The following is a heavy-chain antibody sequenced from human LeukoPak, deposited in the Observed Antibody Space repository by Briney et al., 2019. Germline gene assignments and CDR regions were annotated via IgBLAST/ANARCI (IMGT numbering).Heavy chain of an antibody. J-gene: IGHJ4*02. CDR1: GNSFSSDY. CDR2: INPNSGGT. Sequence: ASVKVSCKAFGNSFSSDYMHWVRQAPGQGLEWMGWINPNSGGTNYAQKFQGRVTMTRDTSISTAYMELSRLRSDDTAVYYCARVPPYSSGWFDYWGQGTLVTVSS. D-gene: IGHD6-19*01. V-gene: IGHV1-2*02. CDR3: ARVPPYSSGWFDY.